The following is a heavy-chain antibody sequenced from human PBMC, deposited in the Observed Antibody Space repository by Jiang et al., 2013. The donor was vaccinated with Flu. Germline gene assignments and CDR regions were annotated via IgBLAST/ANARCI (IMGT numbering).Heavy chain of an antibody. CDR2: IYTSGST. CDR3: ASSMGGAAGSRAFDI. J-gene: IGHJ3*02. Sequence: SLTCTVSGGSISSGSYYWSWIRQPAGKGLEWIGRIYTSGSTNYNPSLKSRVTISVDTSKNQFSLKLSSVTAADTAVYYCASSMGGAAGSRAFDIWGQGTMVTVSS. V-gene: IGHV4-61*02. CDR1: GGSISSGSYY. D-gene: IGHD2-15*01.